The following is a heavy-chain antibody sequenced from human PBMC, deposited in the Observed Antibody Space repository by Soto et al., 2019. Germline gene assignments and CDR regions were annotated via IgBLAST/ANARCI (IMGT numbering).Heavy chain of an antibody. J-gene: IGHJ4*02. V-gene: IGHV5-51*01. D-gene: IGHD3-22*01. CDR2: IYPGDSDT. CDR1: GYSFTSYW. Sequence: GESLKISCKGSGYSFTSYWIGWVRQMPGKGLEWMGIIYPGDSDTRYSPSFQGQVTISADKSISTAYLQWSSLKASDTAMYYCSRFMGYDSSGYLLDSQFDYWGQGTLVTVSS. CDR3: SRFMGYDSSGYLLDSQFDY.